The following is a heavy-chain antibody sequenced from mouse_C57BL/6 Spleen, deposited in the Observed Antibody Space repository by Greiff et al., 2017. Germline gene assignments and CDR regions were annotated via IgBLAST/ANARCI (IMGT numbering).Heavy chain of an antibody. CDR1: GYTFTSYW. J-gene: IGHJ4*01. CDR2: IYPGSGST. V-gene: IGHV1-55*01. CDR3: IATLVPLHAMDY. Sequence: QVQLQQPGAELVKPGASVKMSCKASGYTFTSYWITWVKQRPGKGLEWIGDIYPGSGSTNYNEKFKSKATLTVDTSSSTAYMQLSSLTSEDSAVYYCIATLVPLHAMDYWGQGTSVTVSS. D-gene: IGHD1-1*01.